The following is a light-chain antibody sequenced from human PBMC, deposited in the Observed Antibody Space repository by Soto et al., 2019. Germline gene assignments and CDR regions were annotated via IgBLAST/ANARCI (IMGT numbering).Light chain of an antibody. CDR2: GAS. J-gene: IGKJ3*01. V-gene: IGKV3-20*01. CDR1: QSVSGTY. Sequence: EIVLTQSPGTLSLSPGERATLSRRASQSVSGTYLAWYQQKPGQAPRLLIYGASSRATGIPDRFSGSGSGTDFTLTINRLEPEDFAVNYCQQYGTSPPFTFGPGTKVDI. CDR3: QQYGTSPPFT.